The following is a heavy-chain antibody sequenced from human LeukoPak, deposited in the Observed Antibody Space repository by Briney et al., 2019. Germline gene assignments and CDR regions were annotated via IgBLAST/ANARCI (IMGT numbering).Heavy chain of an antibody. D-gene: IGHD2-15*01. V-gene: IGHV3-23*01. Sequence: GGSLRLSCAASGFTFSSYAMSWVRQAPGKGLEWVSVVSGSGGSTDYADSLKGRFTISRDNSKNTLYLQMNSLRAEDTAVYYCAGYCSGGSCSKLPDYWGQGTLVTVSS. J-gene: IGHJ4*02. CDR1: GFTFSSYA. CDR3: AGYCSGGSCSKLPDY. CDR2: VSGSGGST.